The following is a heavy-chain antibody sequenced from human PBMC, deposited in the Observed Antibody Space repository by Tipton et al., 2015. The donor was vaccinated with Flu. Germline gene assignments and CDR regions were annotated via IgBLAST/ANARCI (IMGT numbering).Heavy chain of an antibody. J-gene: IGHJ6*03. CDR1: GFTFSNYW. CDR2: IKQDGSEK. Sequence: SLRLSCAASGFTFSNYWANWVRRAPGKGLEWVANIKQDGSEKYYVDSVKGRFTISRDNAKNSVYLQMNSLRAEDTAVYYCARAMDVWGKGTPVTVSS. CDR3: ARAMDV. V-gene: IGHV3-7*03.